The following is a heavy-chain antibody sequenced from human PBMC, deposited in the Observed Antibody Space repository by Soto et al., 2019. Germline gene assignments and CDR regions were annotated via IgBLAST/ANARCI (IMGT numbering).Heavy chain of an antibody. D-gene: IGHD1-26*01. CDR1: GGTFSSYA. Sequence: QVQLVQSGAEVKKPGSSVKVSCKASGGTFSSYAISWVRQAPGQGLEWMGGIIPIFGTANYAQKFQGRVTITADKSTSTAYMELSSLRSEDTAVYYCASGGAILVRWEPYPCDYWGQGTLVTVSS. CDR3: ASGGAILVRWEPYPCDY. CDR2: IIPIFGTA. J-gene: IGHJ4*02. V-gene: IGHV1-69*06.